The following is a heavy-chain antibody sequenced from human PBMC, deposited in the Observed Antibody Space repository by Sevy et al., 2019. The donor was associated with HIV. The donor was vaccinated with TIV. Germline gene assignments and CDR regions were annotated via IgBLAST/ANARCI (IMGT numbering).Heavy chain of an antibody. V-gene: IGHV3-23*01. CDR3: AKFGDYYDSGGYYWYFDF. CDR2: ISGGDDST. J-gene: IGHJ2*01. CDR1: GFIFSDYA. Sequence: GGSLRLSCAASGFIFSDYAMSWVRQAPGKGLELVSSISGGDDSTYYADSVKGRFTVSRDNSKNTLYLQMNTLRAEDTALYYCAKFGDYYDSGGYYWYFDFWGRGTLVTVSS. D-gene: IGHD3-22*01.